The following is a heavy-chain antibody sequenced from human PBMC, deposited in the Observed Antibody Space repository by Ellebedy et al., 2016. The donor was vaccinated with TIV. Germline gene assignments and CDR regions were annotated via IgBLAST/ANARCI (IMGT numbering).Heavy chain of an antibody. CDR1: GYTFTSYY. CDR3: ARDRIVGSSRPYYNGMDV. V-gene: IGHV1-46*01. J-gene: IGHJ6*04. CDR2: IDPSGGST. D-gene: IGHD1-26*01. Sequence: AASVKVSCKASGYTFTSYYMHWVRQAPGQGLEWMGVIDPSGGSTDYAQKFQGRVTMTRDTSTSTVYMELSSLRSDDTAVYYCARDRIVGSSRPYYNGMDVWGKGTTVTVSS.